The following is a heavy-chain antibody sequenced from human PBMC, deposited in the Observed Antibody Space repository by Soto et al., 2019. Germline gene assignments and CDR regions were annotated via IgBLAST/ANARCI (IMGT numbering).Heavy chain of an antibody. D-gene: IGHD1-1*01. J-gene: IGHJ5*02. Sequence: PETLSLTCTVSVGSISSYYWSWIRLPPGTGLEWIGYIYYSGSTNYNPSLKSRVTISVDTSKNQFSLKLSSVTAADTAVYYCARDYGGPGGVAQPNWFDPWGQGTLVTVSS. V-gene: IGHV4-59*01. CDR2: IYYSGST. CDR3: ARDYGGPGGVAQPNWFDP. CDR1: VGSISSYY.